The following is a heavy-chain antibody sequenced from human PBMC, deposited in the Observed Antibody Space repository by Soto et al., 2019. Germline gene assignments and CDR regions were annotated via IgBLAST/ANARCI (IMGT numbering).Heavy chain of an antibody. CDR3: ATLPPRIVVTVLPIPS. Sequence: QVQLKQSGPRLARPSGTLSLTCVVSGDSVSSTHWWTWVRQTPGKGLEWIGEVYHTGTTKYNPSLENRVPASVDNSNNHFSLDLKSVTAADTAVYYCATLPPRIVVTVLPIPSWGQGTLVTVSS. CDR2: VYHTGTT. D-gene: IGHD2-15*01. V-gene: IGHV4-4*02. J-gene: IGHJ1*01. CDR1: GDSVSSTHW.